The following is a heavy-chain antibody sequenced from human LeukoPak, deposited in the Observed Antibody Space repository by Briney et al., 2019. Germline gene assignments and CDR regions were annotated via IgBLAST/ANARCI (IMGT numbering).Heavy chain of an antibody. CDR1: GYSFTSYW. D-gene: IGHD6-13*01. V-gene: IGHV5-51*01. CDR2: IYPGDSDT. Sequence: GESLKISCKGSGYSFTSYWIGWVRQMPGKGLEWMGIIYPGDSDTRYSPSFQGQVTISADKSISTAYLQWSSLKASDTAMYYCARGGLHSSSWPMNWFDPWGQGTLVTVSS. CDR3: ARGGLHSSSWPMNWFDP. J-gene: IGHJ5*02.